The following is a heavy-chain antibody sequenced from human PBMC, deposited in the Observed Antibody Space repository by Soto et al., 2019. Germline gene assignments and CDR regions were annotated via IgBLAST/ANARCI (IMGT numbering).Heavy chain of an antibody. CDR1: GFSFSSYA. J-gene: IGHJ4*02. CDR3: AKSIAAAATHY. Sequence: EVQLLESGGGLVQPGGSLRLSCAASGFSFSSYAMSWVRQAPGKGLEWVSGISGSGDNTYYADSVKGRFTISRDNSKNTLYLQMNSLRAEDTAVYYCAKSIAAAATHYWGQGALVTVSS. CDR2: ISGSGDNT. V-gene: IGHV3-23*01. D-gene: IGHD6-13*01.